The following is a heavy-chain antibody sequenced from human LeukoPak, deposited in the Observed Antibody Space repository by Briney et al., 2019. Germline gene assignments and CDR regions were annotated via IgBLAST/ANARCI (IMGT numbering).Heavy chain of an antibody. D-gene: IGHD6-13*01. J-gene: IGHJ5*02. CDR3: ARDLGSSWYMGWFDP. Sequence: SETLSLTCTVSGGSINSGPYYWAWIRQPPGKGLEWMGGISSGGSAFYNPSLKSRVSISVDTSKNQFSLKLSSVTAADTAVYYCARDLGSSWYMGWFDPWGQGTLVTVSS. CDR1: GGSINSGPYY. CDR2: ISSGGSA. V-gene: IGHV4-39*07.